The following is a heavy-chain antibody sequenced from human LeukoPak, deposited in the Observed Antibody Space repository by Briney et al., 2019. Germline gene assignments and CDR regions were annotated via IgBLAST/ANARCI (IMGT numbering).Heavy chain of an antibody. J-gene: IGHJ4*02. D-gene: IGHD6-13*01. CDR3: ARERGAGLSSSWVDY. Sequence: GGSLRLSCAASGFTFSSYSMNWVRQAPGKGLEWASSISSSSTYMYYADSVKGRFTISRDNANNSLYLQMNSLRVEDTAVYYCARERGAGLSSSWVDYWGQGTLVTVSS. CDR2: ISSSSTYM. CDR1: GFTFSSYS. V-gene: IGHV3-21*01.